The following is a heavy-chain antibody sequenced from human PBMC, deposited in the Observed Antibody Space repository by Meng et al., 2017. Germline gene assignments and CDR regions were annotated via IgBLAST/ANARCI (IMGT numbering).Heavy chain of an antibody. CDR2: AYYRSKWYH. J-gene: IGHJ4*02. Sequence: KPQQSVSGLVKPQQPLSLICAIAGDSVSSNSAAWNWIRQSPSRGLEWLGRAYYRSKWYHDYAESVKSRISIDPDTSKNQFSLQLRSVTPEDSAVYYCARGSYSFDSWGQRTLVTVSS. CDR3: ARGSYSFDS. CDR1: GDSVSSNSAA. D-gene: IGHD1-26*01. V-gene: IGHV6-1*01.